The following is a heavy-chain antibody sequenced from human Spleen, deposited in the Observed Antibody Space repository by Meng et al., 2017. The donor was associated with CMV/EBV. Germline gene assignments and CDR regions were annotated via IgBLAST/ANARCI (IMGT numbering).Heavy chain of an antibody. CDR3: ATDPSPWRELGY. CDR1: GFTFSSYA. J-gene: IGHJ4*02. CDR2: ISDSGGRT. Sequence: GGSLRLSCAASGFTFSSYAMSWVRQAPGKGLEWISFISDSGGRTYYADSVKGRFTISRDNSKTTLYLQMNSLRAEDTAVYYCATDPSPWRELGYWGQGTLVTVSS. V-gene: IGHV3-23*01. D-gene: IGHD7-27*01.